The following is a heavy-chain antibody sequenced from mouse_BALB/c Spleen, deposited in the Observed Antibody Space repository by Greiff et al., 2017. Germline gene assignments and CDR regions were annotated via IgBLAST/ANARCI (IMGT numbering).Heavy chain of an antibody. CDR1: GFSLTSYG. CDR2: IWSGGST. D-gene: IGHD1-1*01. J-gene: IGHJ4*01. Sequence: VQGVESGPGLVQPSQSLSITCTVSGFSLTSYGAHWVRQSPGKGLEWLGVIWSGGSTDYNAAFISRLSISKDNSKSQVFFKMNSLQANDTAIYYCARRDGRAMDYWGQGTSVTVSS. V-gene: IGHV2-2*02. CDR3: ARRDGRAMDY.